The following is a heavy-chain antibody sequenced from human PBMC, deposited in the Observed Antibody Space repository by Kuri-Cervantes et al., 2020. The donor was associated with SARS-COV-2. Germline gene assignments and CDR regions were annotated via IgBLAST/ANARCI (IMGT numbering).Heavy chain of an antibody. Sequence: GESLKISCAASGFTFSSYAMHWVRQAPGKGLEWVAVISYDGSNKYYADSVKGRFTISRDNSKNTLYLQMNSLRTEDTAVYYCARDGAWHYDFWSGYNAAFDYWGQGTLVTVSS. CDR2: ISYDGSNK. V-gene: IGHV3-30-3*01. CDR3: ARDGAWHYDFWSGYNAAFDY. D-gene: IGHD3-3*01. J-gene: IGHJ4*02. CDR1: GFTFSSYA.